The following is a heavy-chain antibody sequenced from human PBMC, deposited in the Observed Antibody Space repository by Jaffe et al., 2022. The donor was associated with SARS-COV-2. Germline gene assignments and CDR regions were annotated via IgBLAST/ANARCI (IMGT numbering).Heavy chain of an antibody. J-gene: IGHJ4*02. Sequence: QVQLVESGGGVVQPGRSLRLSCAASGFTFSSYGMHWVRQAPGKGLEWVAVIWYDGSNKYYADSVKGRFTISRDNSKNTLYLQMNSLRAEDTAVYYCARDPEGKTAMVDYWGQGTLVTVSS. CDR3: ARDPEGKTAMVDY. V-gene: IGHV3-33*01. CDR2: IWYDGSNK. D-gene: IGHD5-18*01. CDR1: GFTFSSYG.